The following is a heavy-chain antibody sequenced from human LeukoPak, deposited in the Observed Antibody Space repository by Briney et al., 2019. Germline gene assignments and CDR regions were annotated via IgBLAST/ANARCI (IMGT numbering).Heavy chain of an antibody. D-gene: IGHD6-19*01. V-gene: IGHV4-39*01. J-gene: IGHJ5*02. Sequence: SETLSLTCTVSGGSISSRYYYWGWIRQPPGKGLEWIGSFYYDGTTFYNPSLKSRVAISVDTSKNQFSLKLSSVTAADTAVYYCARHSIGWDNWFDPWGQGTLVTVSS. CDR2: FYYDGTT. CDR3: ARHSIGWDNWFDP. CDR1: GGSISSRYYY.